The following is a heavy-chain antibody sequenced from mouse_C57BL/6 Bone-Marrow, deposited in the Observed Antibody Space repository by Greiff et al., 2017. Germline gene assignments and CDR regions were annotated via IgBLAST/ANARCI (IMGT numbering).Heavy chain of an antibody. CDR3: TRWGTTVVATWDWYFDV. CDR1: GYTFTSYW. D-gene: IGHD1-1*01. J-gene: IGHJ1*03. CDR2: IYPGNSDT. Sequence: EVQLQQSGTVLARPGASVKMSCKTSGYTFTSYWMHWVKQRPGQGLEWIGAIYPGNSDTSYNQKFKGKAKLTAVTSASTAYMELSSLTNEDSAVYYCTRWGTTVVATWDWYFDVWGTGTTVTVSS. V-gene: IGHV1-5*01.